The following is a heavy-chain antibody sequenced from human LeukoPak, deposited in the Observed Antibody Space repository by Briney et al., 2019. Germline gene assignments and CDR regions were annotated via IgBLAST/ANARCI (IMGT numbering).Heavy chain of an antibody. CDR3: ASGPSRIFFGVVTTFTLDY. Sequence: SETLSLTCAVYGGSFSGYYWSWIRQPPGKGLEWIGEINHSGSTNYNPSLKSRVTISVDTSKNQFSLKLSSVTAADTAVYYCASGPSRIFFGVVTTFTLDYWGQGTLVTVSS. CDR2: INHSGST. CDR1: GGSFSGYY. V-gene: IGHV4-34*01. J-gene: IGHJ4*02. D-gene: IGHD3-3*01.